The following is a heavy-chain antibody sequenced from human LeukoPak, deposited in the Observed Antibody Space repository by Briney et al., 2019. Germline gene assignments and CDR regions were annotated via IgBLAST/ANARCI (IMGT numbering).Heavy chain of an antibody. CDR2: INDDGSST. J-gene: IGHJ4*02. D-gene: IGHD5-12*01. CDR3: AREIIVAGKSIDY. V-gene: IGHV3-74*01. Sequence: GGSLRPSCAASGFTFSSYWMHWVRQAPGKGLVWVSRINDDGSSTYYADSVKGRFTISRDNAKSTLYLQMSSLRAEDTAVYYCAREIIVAGKSIDYWGQGTLVTVSS. CDR1: GFTFSSYW.